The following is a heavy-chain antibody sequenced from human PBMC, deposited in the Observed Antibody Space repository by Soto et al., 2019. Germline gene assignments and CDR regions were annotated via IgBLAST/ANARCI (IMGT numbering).Heavy chain of an antibody. D-gene: IGHD6-19*01. V-gene: IGHV4-34*01. CDR2: INHSGST. J-gene: IGHJ4*02. Sequence: PSETLSLTCAVYGGSFSGYYWSWIRQPPGKGLEWIGEINHSGSTNYNPSLKSRVTISVDTSKNQFSLKLSSVTAADTAVYYCARGGRLLHPKYSSGWYFDDWGKGTLVTVSS. CDR1: GGSFSGYY. CDR3: ARGGRLLHPKYSSGWYFDD.